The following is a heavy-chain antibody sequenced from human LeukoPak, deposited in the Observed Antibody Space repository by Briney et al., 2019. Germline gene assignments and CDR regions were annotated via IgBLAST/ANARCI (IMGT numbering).Heavy chain of an antibody. Sequence: GESLKISCKGSGYSFTSYWIGWVRQMPGKGLEWMGIIYPGDSDTRYSPSFQGQVTISADKSISTAYLQWSSLKASDTAMYYCARSRPEYYYDRAFDYWGQGTLVTVSS. D-gene: IGHD3-22*01. CDR1: GYSFTSYW. CDR3: ARSRPEYYYDRAFDY. V-gene: IGHV5-51*01. CDR2: IYPGDSDT. J-gene: IGHJ4*02.